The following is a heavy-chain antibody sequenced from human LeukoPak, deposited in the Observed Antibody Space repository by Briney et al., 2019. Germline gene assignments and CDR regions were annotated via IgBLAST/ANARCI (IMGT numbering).Heavy chain of an antibody. V-gene: IGHV3-7*01. J-gene: IGHJ6*03. CDR2: IQPYGNEK. CDR3: AREIRTNYDSSGYYYYYYMDV. D-gene: IGHD3-22*01. Sequence: GGSLRLSCGAYGFTFSGDWMSWVRQAPGKGLEWVANIQPYGNEKYYVDSVKGRFTISRDNAKNLLYLQMSSLRAEDTAVYYCAREIRTNYDSSGYYYYYYMDVWGKGTTVTVSS. CDR1: GFTFSGDW.